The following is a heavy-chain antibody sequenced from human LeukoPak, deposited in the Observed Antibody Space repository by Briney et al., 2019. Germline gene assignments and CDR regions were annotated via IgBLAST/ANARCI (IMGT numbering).Heavy chain of an antibody. D-gene: IGHD3-16*01. Sequence: ETLSLTCTVSGGSISSSGYHWGWIRQPPGKGLEWVAIVKGDGSEKAYVDSVKGRFSISRDNAENSVYLQMSSLRAEDTAVYYCARDWGKGDYWGQGTLVTVSS. V-gene: IGHV3-7*01. CDR3: ARDWGKGDY. CDR1: GGSISSSG. CDR2: VKGDGSEK. J-gene: IGHJ4*02.